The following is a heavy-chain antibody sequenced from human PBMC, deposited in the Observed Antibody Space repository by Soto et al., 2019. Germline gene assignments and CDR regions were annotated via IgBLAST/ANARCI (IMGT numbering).Heavy chain of an antibody. D-gene: IGHD1-26*01. V-gene: IGHV4-4*07. CDR3: AREGASGFGMDV. CDR1: GGSMRTYY. J-gene: IGHJ6*02. CDR2: IYPSGTT. Sequence: SETLSLTCTVSGGSMRTYYWGWIRQPAGKPLEWIGRIYPSGTTNYNPSLKSRVTLSLDTSKNQFSLNLSSVTAADTAVYYCAREGASGFGMDVWGQGTTVTVSS.